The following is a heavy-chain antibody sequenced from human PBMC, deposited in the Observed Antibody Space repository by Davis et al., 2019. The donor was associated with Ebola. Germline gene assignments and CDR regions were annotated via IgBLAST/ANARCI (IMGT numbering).Heavy chain of an antibody. D-gene: IGHD5-18*01. CDR1: EFTFSGSA. V-gene: IGHV3-73*01. CDR2: IRSKANNYAT. J-gene: IGHJ4*02. Sequence: PGGSLRLSCAASEFTFSGSAMHWVRQASGKGLEWVGRIRSKANNYATAYAASVKGRFTISRDDSKNTSYLQMNSLKTEDTAVYYCARVPGNTAMVPKFDYWGQGTLVTVSS. CDR3: ARVPGNTAMVPKFDY.